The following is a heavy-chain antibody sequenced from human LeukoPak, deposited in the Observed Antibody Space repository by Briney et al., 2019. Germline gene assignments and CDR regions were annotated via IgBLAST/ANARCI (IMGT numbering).Heavy chain of an antibody. D-gene: IGHD2-2*01. CDR2: MNPNSGNT. J-gene: IGHJ5*02. Sequence: ASVKVSCKASGYTFTSYDINWVRQATGQGLEWMGWMNPNSGNTGYAQKFQGRVTITRNTSISTAYMELSSLRSEDTAMYYCATYCSSTSCPYNWFDPWGQGTLVTVSS. CDR1: GYTFTSYD. V-gene: IGHV1-8*03. CDR3: ATYCSSTSCPYNWFDP.